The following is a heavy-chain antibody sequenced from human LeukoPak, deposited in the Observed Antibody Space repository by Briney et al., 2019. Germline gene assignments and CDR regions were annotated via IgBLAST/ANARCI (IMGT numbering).Heavy chain of an antibody. CDR1: GFTFSDYY. CDR2: ISSSGSTI. J-gene: IGHJ4*02. V-gene: IGHV3-11*04. Sequence: GGSLRLSCAASGFTFSDYYMSWIRQAPGKGLEWVSYISSSGSTIYYADSVKGRFTISRDNAKNSLYLQMNSLRAEDTAVYYCARTNEYYDILTGNWGYYFDYWGQGTLATVSS. D-gene: IGHD3-9*01. CDR3: ARTNEYYDILTGNWGYYFDY.